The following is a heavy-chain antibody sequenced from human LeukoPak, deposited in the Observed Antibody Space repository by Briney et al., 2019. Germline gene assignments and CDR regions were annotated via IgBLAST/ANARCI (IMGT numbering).Heavy chain of an antibody. J-gene: IGHJ4*02. V-gene: IGHV3-23*01. CDR2: VTGTGGST. D-gene: IGHD6-19*01. CDR3: AKNGYSSGWYPEN. CDR1: GFTFSNYG. Sequence: GGSLRLSCVASGFTFSNYGMSWVRQAPGKGLEWVSAVTGTGGSTYYADSVKGRFTISRDNSKNTLYLQMNSLRGEDTAIYYCAKNGYSSGWYPENWGQGTLVTVSS.